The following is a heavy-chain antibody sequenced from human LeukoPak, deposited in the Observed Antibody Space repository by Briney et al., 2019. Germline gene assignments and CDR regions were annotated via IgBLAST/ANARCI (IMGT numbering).Heavy chain of an antibody. J-gene: IGHJ4*02. CDR3: ARDESGPGRYYNAY. V-gene: IGHV1-2*02. D-gene: IGHD3-10*01. Sequence: ASVKVSCKASGYTFTGYYMHWVRQAPGQGLEWMGWINPNSGGTNYAQKFQGRVTMTRDTSISTAYMELSRLRSDDTAVYYCARDESGPGRYYNAYWGQGTLVTVSS. CDR2: INPNSGGT. CDR1: GYTFTGYY.